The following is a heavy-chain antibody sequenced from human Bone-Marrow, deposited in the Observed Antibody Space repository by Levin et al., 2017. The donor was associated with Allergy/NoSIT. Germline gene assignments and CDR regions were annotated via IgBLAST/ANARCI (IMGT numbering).Heavy chain of an antibody. CDR1: GFSFTSYG. CDR2: ISYVGYDK. V-gene: IGHV3-30*18. J-gene: IGHJ6*02. CDR3: AKGPDSYNYYGMEV. D-gene: IGHD3-22*01. Sequence: LSLTCVGSGFSFTSYGMYWVRQAPGKGLEWVATISYVGYDKWYSDSVKGRFTVSRDNSNNTLYLQMNSLRPEDTAVYFCAKGPDSYNYYGMEVWGQGSTVIVSS.